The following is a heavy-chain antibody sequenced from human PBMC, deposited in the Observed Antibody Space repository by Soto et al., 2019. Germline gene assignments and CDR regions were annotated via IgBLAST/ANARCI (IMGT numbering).Heavy chain of an antibody. CDR3: ARVVLSPTGNWFDP. V-gene: IGHV1-18*01. D-gene: IGHD1-1*01. J-gene: IGHJ5*02. CDR1: GNTVPNYA. Sequence: ASVKVSCKASGNTVPNYAIHWVRQAPGQRLEWMGWISRYDGRTNYAQNLQGRLTMSTDTSTSTAYMELRNLRSDDTAVYYCARVVLSPTGNWFDPWGQGTLVTVSS. CDR2: ISRYDGRT.